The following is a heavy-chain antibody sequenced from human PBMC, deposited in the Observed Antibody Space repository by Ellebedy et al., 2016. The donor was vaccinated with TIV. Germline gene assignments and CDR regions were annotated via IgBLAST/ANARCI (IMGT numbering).Heavy chain of an antibody. D-gene: IGHD6-13*01. V-gene: IGHV4-59*12. CDR1: GGSISSYY. CDR2: IYYSGST. CDR3: ARDRGSRTPYMDV. Sequence: SETLSLTXTVSGGSISSYYWSWIRQPPGKGLEWIGYIYYSGSTNYNPSLKSRVTISVDTSKNQFSLKLSSVTAADTAVYYCARDRGSRTPYMDVWGKGTTVTVSS. J-gene: IGHJ6*03.